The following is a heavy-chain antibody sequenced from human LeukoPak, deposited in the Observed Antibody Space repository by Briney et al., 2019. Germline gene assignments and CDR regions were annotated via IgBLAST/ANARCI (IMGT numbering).Heavy chain of an antibody. CDR1: GFTFSSYG. CDR3: AKKRYSGSYYLGRSFDY. V-gene: IGHV3-30*18. D-gene: IGHD1-26*01. J-gene: IGHJ4*02. Sequence: GGSLRLSCAASGFTFSSYGMHWVRQAPGKGLEWVSVISYDGSNKYYADSVKGRFTISRDNSKNTLYLQMNSLRAEDTAVYYCAKKRYSGSYYLGRSFDYWGQGTLVTVSS. CDR2: ISYDGSNK.